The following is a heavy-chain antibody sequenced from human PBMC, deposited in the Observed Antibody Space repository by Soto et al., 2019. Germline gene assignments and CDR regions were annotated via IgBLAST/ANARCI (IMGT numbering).Heavy chain of an antibody. D-gene: IGHD3-3*01. J-gene: IGHJ6*02. V-gene: IGHV4-39*01. CDR3: ARVGDPNYDFWSALYSPYGMDV. Sequence: SETLSLTCTVSGGSISSSSYYWGWIRQPPGKGLEWIGSIYYSGSTYYNPALKSRVTISVDTSKNQFALRLSSVTAAETDVYYCARVGDPNYDFWSALYSPYGMDVWGQGTTVTVSS. CDR1: GGSISSSSYY. CDR2: IYYSGST.